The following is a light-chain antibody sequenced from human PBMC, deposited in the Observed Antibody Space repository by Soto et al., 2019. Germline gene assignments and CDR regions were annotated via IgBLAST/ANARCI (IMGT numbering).Light chain of an antibody. V-gene: IGLV8-61*01. Sequence: QSVVTQEPSFSVSPGGTVTLTCGLSSGSVSTSYYPSWYQQTPGQSPRTLIYSTNTRSSGVPDRFSGSILGNKAALTITGAQADDESDYYCVLYMGSGISVGGRTKVTVL. CDR1: SGSVSTSYY. CDR3: VLYMGSGIS. CDR2: STN. J-gene: IGLJ2*01.